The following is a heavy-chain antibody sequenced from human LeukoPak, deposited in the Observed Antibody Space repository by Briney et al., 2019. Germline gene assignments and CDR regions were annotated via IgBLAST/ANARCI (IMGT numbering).Heavy chain of an antibody. Sequence: GASVKVSCKASGGTFSSYAISWVRQAPGQGLEWMGRIIPILGIANYAQKFQGRVTITADKSTSTAYMELSSLRSEDTAVYYCARAVEMATSGGYYFDYWGQGTLVTVSS. V-gene: IGHV1-69*04. CDR3: ARAVEMATSGGYYFDY. CDR1: GGTFSSYA. D-gene: IGHD5-24*01. CDR2: IIPILGIA. J-gene: IGHJ4*02.